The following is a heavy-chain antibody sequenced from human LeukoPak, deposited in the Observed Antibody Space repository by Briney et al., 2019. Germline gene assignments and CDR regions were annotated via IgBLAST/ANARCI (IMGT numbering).Heavy chain of an antibody. Sequence: SETLSLTCTVSGGSISSYYWSWTRQPPGKGLEWIGYIYYSGSTNYNPSLKSRVTISVDTSKNQFSLKLSSVTVADTAVYYCASYSYYYDSSGYFDYWGQGTLVTVSS. J-gene: IGHJ4*02. D-gene: IGHD3-22*01. V-gene: IGHV4-59*01. CDR1: GGSISSYY. CDR2: IYYSGST. CDR3: ASYSYYYDSSGYFDY.